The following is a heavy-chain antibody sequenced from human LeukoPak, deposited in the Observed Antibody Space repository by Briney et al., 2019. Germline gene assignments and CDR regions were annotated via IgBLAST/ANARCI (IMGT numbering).Heavy chain of an antibody. Sequence: IPSETLSLTCTVSGGSISSSSYYWGWIRQPPGKGLEWIGSIYYSGSTYYNPSLKSRVTISVDTSKNQFSLKLSSVTAADTAVYYCARCHSSSWYGDYLDYWGQGTLVTVSS. J-gene: IGHJ4*02. CDR2: IYYSGST. CDR1: GGSISSSSYY. D-gene: IGHD6-13*01. CDR3: ARCHSSSWYGDYLDY. V-gene: IGHV4-39*01.